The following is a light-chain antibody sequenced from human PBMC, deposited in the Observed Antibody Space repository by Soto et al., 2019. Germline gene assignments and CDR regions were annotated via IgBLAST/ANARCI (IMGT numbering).Light chain of an antibody. CDR1: SSDFGGYNY. J-gene: IGLJ1*01. V-gene: IGLV2-14*01. CDR3: SSYTSSSTLV. Sequence: QSALTQPASASGSPGQWITISCTGTSSDFGGYNYVSWYQQHPGKAPKLMIYEVSNRPSGVSNRFSGSKSGNTASLTISGLQAEDEADYYCSSYTSSSTLVFGTGTKVTVL. CDR2: EVS.